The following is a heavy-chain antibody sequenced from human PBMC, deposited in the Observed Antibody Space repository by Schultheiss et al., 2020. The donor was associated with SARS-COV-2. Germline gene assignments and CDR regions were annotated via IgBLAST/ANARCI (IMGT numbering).Heavy chain of an antibody. Sequence: SETLSLTCAVYGGSFSGYYWSWIRQPPGKGLEWIGEINHSGSTNYNPSLKSRVTISVDTSKNQFSLKLSSVTAADTAMYYCARDPASGYPPDVWGKGTTVTVSS. CDR1: GGSFSGYY. D-gene: IGHD5-12*01. J-gene: IGHJ6*04. CDR3: ARDPASGYPPDV. V-gene: IGHV4-34*01. CDR2: INHSGST.